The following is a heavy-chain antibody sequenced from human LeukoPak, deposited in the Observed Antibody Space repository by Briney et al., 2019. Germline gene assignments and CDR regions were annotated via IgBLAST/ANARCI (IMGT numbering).Heavy chain of an antibody. Sequence: SETLSLTCAVYGGSFSGYYWSWIRQPPGKGLEWIGEINHSGSTNYNPSLKSRVTMSVDTSKNQFSLKLSSVTAADTAVYYCARGRGYSSGWHNWFDPWGQGTLVTVSS. CDR2: INHSGST. CDR3: ARGRGYSSGWHNWFDP. V-gene: IGHV4-34*01. J-gene: IGHJ5*02. CDR1: GGSFSGYY. D-gene: IGHD6-19*01.